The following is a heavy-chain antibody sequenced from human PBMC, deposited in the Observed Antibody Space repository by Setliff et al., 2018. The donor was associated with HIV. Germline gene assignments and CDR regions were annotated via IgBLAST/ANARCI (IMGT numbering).Heavy chain of an antibody. CDR2: IYYSGAT. CDR1: RGSMSNGGYY. D-gene: IGHD2-2*01. Sequence: SETLSLTCKVSRGSMSNGGYYWSWIRQHPGKGLEWIGYIYYSGATYYNPSLKSRLTISLDMSENQFSLKLNSVTAADTAVYYCAKVAVTGYCSTTSCQNWFDPWGQGTLVTVSS. J-gene: IGHJ5*02. CDR3: AKVAVTGYCSTTSCQNWFDP. V-gene: IGHV4-31*03.